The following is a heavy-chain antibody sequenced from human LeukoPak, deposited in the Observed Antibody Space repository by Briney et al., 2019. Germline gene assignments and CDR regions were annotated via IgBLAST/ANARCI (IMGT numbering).Heavy chain of an antibody. D-gene: IGHD3-10*01. V-gene: IGHV3-7*01. CDR2: IKQDGSEK. Sequence: GGSLRLSCAASGFTFSSYWMSWVRQAPGKGLEWVANIKQDGSEKYYADSVKGRFTISRDNSKNTLYLQMNSLRAEDTAVYYCASPFYGSGSYRISSRYYGMDVWGQGTTVTVSS. J-gene: IGHJ6*02. CDR3: ASPFYGSGSYRISSRYYGMDV. CDR1: GFTFSSYW.